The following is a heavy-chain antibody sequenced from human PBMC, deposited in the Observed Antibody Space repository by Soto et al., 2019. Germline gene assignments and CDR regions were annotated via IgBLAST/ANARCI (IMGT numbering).Heavy chain of an antibody. J-gene: IGHJ6*02. CDR1: RFTFSSYA. Sequence: PVWSLPLSCASSRFTFSSYAMSWVRQAPGKGLEWVSAISGSGCSTYYADSVKGRFTISRDNSKNTLYLQMNSLRAEDTAVYYCAKDPPRVYYYYGMDVWGQGTTVTVSS. CDR2: ISGSGCST. CDR3: AKDPPRVYYYYGMDV. V-gene: IGHV3-23*01.